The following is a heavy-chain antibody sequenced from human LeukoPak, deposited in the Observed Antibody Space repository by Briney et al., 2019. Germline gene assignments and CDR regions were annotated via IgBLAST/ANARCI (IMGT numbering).Heavy chain of an antibody. J-gene: IGHJ4*02. CDR3: ARDLYSGSYLHY. CDR2: IYHSGST. D-gene: IGHD1-26*01. V-gene: IGHV4-4*02. Sequence: SGTLSLTCAVSGGSISSSNWWSWFRHPPGKGLDWIGEIYHSGSTNYNPSLKSRVTISVDKSKNQFSLKLSSVTAADTAVYYCARDLYSGSYLHYWGQGTLVTVSS. CDR1: GGSISSSNW.